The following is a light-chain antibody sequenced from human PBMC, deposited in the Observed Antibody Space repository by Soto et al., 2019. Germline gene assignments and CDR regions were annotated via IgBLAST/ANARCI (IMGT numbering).Light chain of an antibody. V-gene: IGKV3-20*01. J-gene: IGKJ1*01. CDR3: EQYGSSPRT. CDR2: GVS. CDR1: QSVSSNY. Sequence: EIVITQSPVTLSVSPGERATLACRASQSVSSNYFAWYQQKPGQAPKLLIYGVSSRPTGIPDRFSGSGSGTDFTLTISRLEPEDFAVYYCEQYGSSPRTFGQGTKVDIK.